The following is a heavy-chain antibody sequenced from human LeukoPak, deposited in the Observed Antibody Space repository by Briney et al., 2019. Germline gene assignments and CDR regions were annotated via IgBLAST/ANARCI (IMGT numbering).Heavy chain of an antibody. V-gene: IGHV4-4*02. CDR1: GDSINSLDL. D-gene: IGHD3-22*01. Sequence: SGTLSLTCTVSGDSINSLDLWSWVRQPPGKGLEWIGEMYLSGTTHSNPSVKSRVTISIDKSKNQFFLNLSFVTAADTAVYYCAGLVGRYSSGLYYYYFDYWGQGTLVTVSS. CDR3: AGLVGRYSSGLYYYYFDY. J-gene: IGHJ4*02. CDR2: MYLSGTT.